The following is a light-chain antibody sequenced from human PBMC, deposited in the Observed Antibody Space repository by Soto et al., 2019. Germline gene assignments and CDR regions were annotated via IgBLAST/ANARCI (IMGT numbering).Light chain of an antibody. Sequence: DIVMTQSPLSLPVTPGEPASISCRSSQSLLHSNGYNCLDWYLQKPGQSPQLLIYFGSNRASGGPDRFSGSGSGTEFTLKISRVEAEDVGVYYCMQALQTPLTFGGGTKVDIK. CDR2: FGS. CDR3: MQALQTPLT. V-gene: IGKV2-28*01. CDR1: QSLLHSNGYNC. J-gene: IGKJ4*01.